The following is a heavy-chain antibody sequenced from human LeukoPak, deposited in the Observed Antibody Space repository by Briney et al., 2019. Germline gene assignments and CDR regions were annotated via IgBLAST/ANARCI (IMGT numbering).Heavy chain of an antibody. CDR3: ARGLGYGDYGRPYCFDY. Sequence: ASVKVSCKASGYTFTGYYMHWVRQAPGQGLEWMGRINPNSGGTNYAQKFQGRVTMTRDTSISTAYMELSRLRSDDTAVYYCARGLGYGDYGRPYCFDYWGQGTLVTVSS. D-gene: IGHD4-17*01. CDR2: INPNSGGT. J-gene: IGHJ4*02. CDR1: GYTFTGYY. V-gene: IGHV1-2*06.